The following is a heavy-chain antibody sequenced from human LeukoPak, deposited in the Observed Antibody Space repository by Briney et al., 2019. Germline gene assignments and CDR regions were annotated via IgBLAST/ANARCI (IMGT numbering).Heavy chain of an antibody. J-gene: IGHJ3*02. CDR1: GGSISSYY. V-gene: IGHV4-59*01. D-gene: IGHD6-13*01. CDR3: ARDVGIRAFDI. Sequence: PSETLSLTCTVSGGSISSYYWSWIRQPPGKGLEWIGYIYYSGSTNYNPSLKSRVTISVDTSKNQFSLKLSSVTAADTAVYYCARDVGIRAFDIWGQGTMVTVSS. CDR2: IYYSGST.